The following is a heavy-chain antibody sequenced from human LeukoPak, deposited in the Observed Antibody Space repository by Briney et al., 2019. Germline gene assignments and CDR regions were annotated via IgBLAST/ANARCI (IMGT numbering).Heavy chain of an antibody. CDR1: GGSISSGDYY. CDR3: ARGRGYCSGGSCNYYYYGMDV. J-gene: IGHJ6*02. D-gene: IGHD2-15*01. CDR2: IYYSGST. Sequence: SETLSLTCTVSGGSISSGDYYWSWIRQPPGKGLEWIGYIYYSGSTYYNPSLKSRVTISVDTSKNQFSLKLSSVTAADTAVYYCARGRGYCSGGSCNYYYYGMDVWGQGTTVTVSS. V-gene: IGHV4-30-4*01.